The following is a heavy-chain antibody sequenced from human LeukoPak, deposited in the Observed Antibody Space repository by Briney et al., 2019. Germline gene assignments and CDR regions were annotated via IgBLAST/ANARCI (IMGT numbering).Heavy chain of an antibody. CDR3: ATNIVVVTATHFDY. D-gene: IGHD2-21*02. CDR1: GYTLTELS. J-gene: IGHJ4*02. Sequence: GASVKVSCKVSGYTLTELSMHWVRQAPGKGLEWMGGFDPEDGETIYAQKFQGRVTMTEDTSTDTAYMELSSLRSEDTAVYYCATNIVVVTATHFDYWGQGTLVTVSS. V-gene: IGHV1-24*01. CDR2: FDPEDGET.